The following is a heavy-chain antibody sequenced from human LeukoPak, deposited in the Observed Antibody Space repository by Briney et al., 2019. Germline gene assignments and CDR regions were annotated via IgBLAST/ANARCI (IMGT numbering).Heavy chain of an antibody. CDR2: ISASGDNT. V-gene: IGHV3-23*01. CDR1: GFTFSTYV. J-gene: IGHJ4*02. D-gene: IGHD3-9*01. CDR3: AKGSGYDTDFDY. Sequence: GGSLRLSCAASGFTFSTYVMSWVRQAPGKGLEWVSGISASGDNTYYADSVKGRFTISRDNSKNTLHLHMNSLRAEDTAVYYCAKGSGYDTDFDYWGQGTLATVSS.